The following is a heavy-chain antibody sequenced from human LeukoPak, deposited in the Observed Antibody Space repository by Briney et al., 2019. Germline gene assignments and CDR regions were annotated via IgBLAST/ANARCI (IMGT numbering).Heavy chain of an antibody. CDR2: IWYDGSDE. D-gene: IGHD3-10*01. V-gene: IGHV3-30*02. Sequence: GGSLRLSCAAPKFIFSDYGMHWVRQAPGKGLEWVAFIWYDGSDEYYADSVKGRFTISRDNSKNTLYLQMKSLTTEDTAVYYCAKGGGELGSGSLDYWGQGTLVTVPS. J-gene: IGHJ4*02. CDR3: AKGGGELGSGSLDY. CDR1: KFIFSDYG.